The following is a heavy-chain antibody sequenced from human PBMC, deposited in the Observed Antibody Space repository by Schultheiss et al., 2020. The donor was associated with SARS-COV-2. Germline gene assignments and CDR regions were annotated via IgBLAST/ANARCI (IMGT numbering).Heavy chain of an antibody. CDR3: ARAGITIFGVVTHFDY. Sequence: SCAASGFTFSDHYMDWVRQAPGKGLEWVGRTRNKANSYTTEYAASVKGRFTISRDDSKNSLYLQMNSLKTEDTAVYYCARAGITIFGVVTHFDYWGQGTLVTVSS. CDR1: GFTFSDHY. CDR2: TRNKANSYTT. V-gene: IGHV3-72*01. J-gene: IGHJ4*02. D-gene: IGHD3-3*01.